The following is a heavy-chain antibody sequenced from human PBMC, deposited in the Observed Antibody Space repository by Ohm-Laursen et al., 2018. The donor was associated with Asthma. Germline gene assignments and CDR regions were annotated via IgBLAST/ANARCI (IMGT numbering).Heavy chain of an antibody. J-gene: IGHJ4*02. V-gene: IGHV3-48*01. D-gene: IGHD3-3*01. Sequence: SLRLSCAATGFTFSSYSMDWVRQAPGKGLEWVSYISSSSSTIYYADSVKGRFTIFRDNAKNSLYLQMNSLRAEDTAVYYCARGSITIFGVVTDWGQGTLVTVSS. CDR2: ISSSSSTI. CDR1: GFTFSSYS. CDR3: ARGSITIFGVVTD.